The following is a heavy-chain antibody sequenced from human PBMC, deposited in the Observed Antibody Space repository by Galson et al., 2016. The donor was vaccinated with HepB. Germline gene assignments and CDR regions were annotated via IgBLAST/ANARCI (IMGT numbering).Heavy chain of an antibody. CDR3: ASTYSSSPNNWFDP. CDR1: GGSISSFY. D-gene: IGHD6-6*01. Sequence: SETLSLTCTVSGGSISSFYWNWIRQPPGKGLEWIGYIYYSGTTNYNPSLKSRVTISVDSSKNQFSLKLSSVTAADTAVYYCASTYSSSPNNWFDPWGQGTLVTVSS. CDR2: IYYSGTT. J-gene: IGHJ5*02. V-gene: IGHV4-59*08.